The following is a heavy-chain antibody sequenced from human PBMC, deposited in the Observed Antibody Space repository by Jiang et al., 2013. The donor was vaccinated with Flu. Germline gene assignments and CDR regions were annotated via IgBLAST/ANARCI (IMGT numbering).Heavy chain of an antibody. D-gene: IGHD3-9*01. V-gene: IGHV1-69*06. CDR2: IIPIFGTA. Sequence: VQLVESGAEVKKPGSSVKVSCKASGGTFSSYAISWVRQAPGQGLEWMGGIIPIFGTANYAQKFQGRVTITADKSTSTAYMELSSLRSEDTAVYYCARVMAHLTGYYGYFDYWGQGTLVTVSS. CDR1: GGTFSSYA. J-gene: IGHJ4*02. CDR3: ARVMAHLTGYYGYFDY.